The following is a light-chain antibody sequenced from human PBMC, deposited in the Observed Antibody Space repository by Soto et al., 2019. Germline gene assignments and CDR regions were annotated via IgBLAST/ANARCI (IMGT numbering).Light chain of an antibody. V-gene: IGKV3-20*01. CDR2: GAS. Sequence: GFCHSACQLPLSTGERATLYCRALQSVSSSYLAWYQQKPGQAPRLLIYGASSRATGIPDRISGSSSGREFTPTISSLLQADVVAYYYRQYGSTYPWTFGQGTKVDIK. J-gene: IGKJ1*01. CDR3: RQYGSTYPWT. CDR1: QSVSSSY.